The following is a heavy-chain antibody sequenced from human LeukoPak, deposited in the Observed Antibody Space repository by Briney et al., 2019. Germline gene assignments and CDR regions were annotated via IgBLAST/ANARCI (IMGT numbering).Heavy chain of an antibody. CDR2: INRNGGIT. D-gene: IGHD2-21*01. J-gene: IGHJ4*02. V-gene: IGHV3-20*01. CDR3: ARDRTYYSLDS. Sequence: GGSLRLSCAASGFTFHDHGISWVRQAPGKGLEWVSGINRNGGITSYADSVKGRFTISRDNAKNSLYLQMNSLRAEDTALYHCARDRTYYSLDSWGQGTLVTVSS. CDR1: GFTFHDHG.